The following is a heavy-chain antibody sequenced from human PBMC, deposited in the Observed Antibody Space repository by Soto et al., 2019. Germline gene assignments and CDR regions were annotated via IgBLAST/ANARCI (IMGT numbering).Heavy chain of an antibody. Sequence: EDQLLESGGDLVHPGGSLRLSCAASGFTFSSYDMSWVRQAPGKGLEWVSGMSGRGESTYYADSVKGRFTISRDNSKNTLHLQMHSLRAEDTAVYYCAPPKEVSIFGVLISSSTIAWGQGTLVTVSS. J-gene: IGHJ5*02. CDR3: APPKEVSIFGVLISSSTIA. D-gene: IGHD3-3*01. V-gene: IGHV3-23*01. CDR1: GFTFSSYD. CDR2: MSGRGEST.